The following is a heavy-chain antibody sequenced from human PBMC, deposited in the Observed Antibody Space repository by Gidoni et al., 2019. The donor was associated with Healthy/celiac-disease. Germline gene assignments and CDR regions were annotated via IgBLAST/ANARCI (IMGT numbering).Heavy chain of an antibody. CDR2: IWYDGSTK. J-gene: IGHJ4*02. V-gene: IGHV3-33*01. CDR3: ARESLKASYYDSSGLDY. CDR1: GFTFRSYG. D-gene: IGHD3-22*01. Sequence: QVQLVESGGGVVQPGRSLRRSCAASGFTFRSYGMHWVRQAPGKGLEWVAVIWYDGSTKYHADSVKGRFTISRDNSKNTLYLQMTSLRAEDTAVYYCARESLKASYYDSSGLDYWGQGTLVTVSS.